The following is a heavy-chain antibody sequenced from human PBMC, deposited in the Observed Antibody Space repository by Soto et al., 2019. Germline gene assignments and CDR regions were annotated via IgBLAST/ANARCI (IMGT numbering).Heavy chain of an antibody. CDR3: ARIESIARNWFDP. J-gene: IGHJ5*02. CDR1: GFSFTNYW. D-gene: IGHD6-13*01. CDR2: IDPVDSYA. Sequence: GESLKISCKGSGFSFTNYWISWVRQMPGKGLEWMGNIDPVDSYANYSPSFQGHVTFSVDTSISTAYLQWSSLEASDTAMYFCARIESIARNWFDPWGQGTLVTAPQ. V-gene: IGHV5-10-1*01.